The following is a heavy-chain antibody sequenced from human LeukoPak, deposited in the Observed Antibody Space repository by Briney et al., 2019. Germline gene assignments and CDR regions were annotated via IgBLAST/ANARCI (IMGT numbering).Heavy chain of an antibody. CDR2: INHSGST. CDR1: GFTFSSYW. V-gene: IGHV4-34*01. J-gene: IGHJ4*02. Sequence: PGGSLRLSCAASGFTFSSYWMHWVRQAPGKGLEWIGEINHSGSTNYNPSLKSRVTISVDTSKNQFSLKLSSVTAADTAVYYCARVSPVPDYWGQGTLVTVSS. D-gene: IGHD2-2*01. CDR3: ARVSPVPDY.